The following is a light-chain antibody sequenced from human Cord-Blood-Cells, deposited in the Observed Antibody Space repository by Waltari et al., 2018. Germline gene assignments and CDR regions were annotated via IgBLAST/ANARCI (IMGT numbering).Light chain of an antibody. J-gene: IGKJ5*01. CDR3: QQYNNWSIT. V-gene: IGKV3D-15*01. CDR2: GAS. Sequence: EIVMTQSPATLSVSPGERATLSCRASQRVSSTLAWYQQKPGQAPRLLIYGASTRATGIPARFSGSGSGTEVTLTISSLQSEDFAVYYCQQYNNWSITFGQGTRLEIK. CDR1: QRVSST.